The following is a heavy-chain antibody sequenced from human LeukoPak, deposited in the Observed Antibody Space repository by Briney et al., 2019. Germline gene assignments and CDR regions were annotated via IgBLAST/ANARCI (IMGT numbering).Heavy chain of an antibody. J-gene: IGHJ6*03. CDR3: ARRNYYYYMDV. CDR1: GGSIGSSTYY. V-gene: IGHV4-39*01. CDR2: IYYSGST. Sequence: MSSETLSLTCTVSGGSIGSSTYYWGWIRQPPGKGLEWIGSIYYSGSTYYNPSLKSRVTISVDTSKNQFSLKLSSVTAADTAVYYCARRNYYYYMDVWGKGTTVTVSS.